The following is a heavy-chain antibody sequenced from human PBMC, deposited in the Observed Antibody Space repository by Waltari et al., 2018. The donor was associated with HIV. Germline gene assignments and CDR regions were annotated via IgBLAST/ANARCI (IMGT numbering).Heavy chain of an antibody. J-gene: IGHJ4*02. CDR3: ARVPYYYDSSGYTV. V-gene: IGHV4-39*07. Sequence: QLQLQESGTGLVKPSETLSLTCTVSGGSISSSSYYWGWIRQPPGKGLEWIGSIYYSGSTYYNPSHKSRVTISVDTSKNQFSLKLSSVTAADTAVYYCARVPYYYDSSGYTVWGQGTLVTVSS. D-gene: IGHD3-22*01. CDR1: GGSISSSSYY. CDR2: IYYSGST.